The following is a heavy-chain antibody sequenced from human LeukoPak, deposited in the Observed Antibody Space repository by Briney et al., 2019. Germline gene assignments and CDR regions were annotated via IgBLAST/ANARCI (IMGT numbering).Heavy chain of an antibody. Sequence: GGSLRLSCATSGFTFSSFGMNWVRQAPGKGLEWVSYISSSSSTIYYADSVKGRFTISRDNAKNTLFLQMSSLRAEDTAVYYCATRGATQPPYWGQGTLVTVSS. V-gene: IGHV3-48*01. CDR1: GFTFSSFG. CDR3: ATRGATQPPY. D-gene: IGHD1-26*01. J-gene: IGHJ4*02. CDR2: ISSSSSTI.